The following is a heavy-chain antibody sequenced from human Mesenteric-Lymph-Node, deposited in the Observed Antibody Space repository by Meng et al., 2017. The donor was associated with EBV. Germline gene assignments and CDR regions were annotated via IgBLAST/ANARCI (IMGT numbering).Heavy chain of an antibody. J-gene: IGHJ5*02. Sequence: QTPCKESGPTLGHPTPTLTLTCPFPGFSLSTSGVGVGWIRQPPGKALDWLTLVYWADHKRYSPSLTSTLTITKDTSKNQLLLTMPNMDPVDTATYYCAHTSPYDPTGKGFEPWGQGTLVTVSS. CDR2: VYWADHK. CDR1: GFSLSTSGVG. CDR3: AHTSPYDPTGKGFEP. D-gene: IGHD3-16*01. V-gene: IGHV2-5*02.